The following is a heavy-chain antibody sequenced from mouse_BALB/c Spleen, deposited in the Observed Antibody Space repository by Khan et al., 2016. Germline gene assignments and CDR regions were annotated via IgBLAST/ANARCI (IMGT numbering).Heavy chain of an antibody. Sequence: EVQLQESGPGLVKPSQSLSLTCSVTGYSITSGYYWNWIRQFPGNKLEWMGYISYDGSNNYNPSLKNRISITRDTSKNQFFLKLNSVTTEDTATYYCAPYGNYEGFAYWGQGTLVTVSA. D-gene: IGHD2-1*01. J-gene: IGHJ3*01. CDR3: APYGNYEGFAY. V-gene: IGHV3-6*02. CDR1: GYSITSGYY. CDR2: ISYDGSN.